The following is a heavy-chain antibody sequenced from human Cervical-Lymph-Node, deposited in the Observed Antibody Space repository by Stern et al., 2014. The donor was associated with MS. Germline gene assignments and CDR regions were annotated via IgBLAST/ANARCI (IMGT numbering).Heavy chain of an antibody. Sequence: EVQLLESGAELKKPGESLQISCSASGYSFSDYWIAWVRQVPGKGLAWMGVIYPGDSETRYSPSFQGHVIISVDKATNKAYLQWSSLKASDTAMYFCARWRVITTRFRYLDYWGQGTLVTVSS. J-gene: IGHJ4*02. D-gene: IGHD4/OR15-4a*01. CDR1: GYSFSDYW. CDR2: IYPGDSET. CDR3: ARWRVITTRFRYLDY. V-gene: IGHV5-51*03.